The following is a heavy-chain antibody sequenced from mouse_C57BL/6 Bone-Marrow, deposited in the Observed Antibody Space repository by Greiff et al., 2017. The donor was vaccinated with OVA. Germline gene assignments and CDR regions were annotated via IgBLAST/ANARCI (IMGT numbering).Heavy chain of an antibody. CDR3: ARDRYYGSSSYAMDY. V-gene: IGHV3-3*01. J-gene: IGHJ4*01. CDR1: GFSINSDCY. D-gene: IGHD1-1*01. Sequence: EVQVVESGPSLVRPSQTLSLTCTVTGFSINSDCYWIWIRQFPGNKLEYIGYTFYSGITYYNPSLESRTYITRDTSKNQFSLKLSSVTTEDTATYYCARDRYYGSSSYAMDYWGQGTSVTVSS. CDR2: TFYSGIT.